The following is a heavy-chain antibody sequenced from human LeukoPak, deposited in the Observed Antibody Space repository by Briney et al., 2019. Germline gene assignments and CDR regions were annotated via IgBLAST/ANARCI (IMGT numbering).Heavy chain of an antibody. Sequence: VASVKVSCKASGYTFTSYGISWVRQAPGQGLEWMGWISAYNGNTNYAQKLQGRVTVTTDTSTSTAYMALRSLRSDDTAVYYCARSKYSSSSRFDYWGQGTLVTVSS. CDR2: ISAYNGNT. D-gene: IGHD6-6*01. CDR1: GYTFTSYG. CDR3: ARSKYSSSSRFDY. V-gene: IGHV1-18*01. J-gene: IGHJ4*02.